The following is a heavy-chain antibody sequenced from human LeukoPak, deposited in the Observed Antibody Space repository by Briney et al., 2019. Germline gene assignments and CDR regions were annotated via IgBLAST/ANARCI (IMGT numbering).Heavy chain of an antibody. CDR2: ISGSGGST. V-gene: IGHV3-23*01. J-gene: IGHJ4*02. CDR1: GFTFSSYG. Sequence: GGTLRLSCAASGFTFSSYGMSWVRQAPGKGLEWVSAISGSGGSTYYADSVKGRFTISRDNSKNTLYLQMNSLRAEDTAVYYCAKADRWSYPTYFDYWGQGTLVTVSS. D-gene: IGHD1-26*01. CDR3: AKADRWSYPTYFDY.